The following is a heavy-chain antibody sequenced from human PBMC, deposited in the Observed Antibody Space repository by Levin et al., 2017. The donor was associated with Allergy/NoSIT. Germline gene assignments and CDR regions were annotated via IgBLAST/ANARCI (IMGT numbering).Heavy chain of an antibody. D-gene: IGHD3-3*01. Sequence: TSETLSLTCTVSGGSMSGYYWSWVRQPAGKGLEWIGRIYSSEKTMYNPSLESRVTMSVDTSRNHFSLKLTSVTAADTAVYLCARERFTRANDFWGQGTLVTVSS. CDR3: ARERFTRANDF. CDR2: IYSSEKT. J-gene: IGHJ4*02. V-gene: IGHV4-4*07. CDR1: GGSMSGYY.